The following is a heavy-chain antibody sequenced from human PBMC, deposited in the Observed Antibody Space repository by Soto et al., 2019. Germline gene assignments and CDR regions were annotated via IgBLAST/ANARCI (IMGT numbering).Heavy chain of an antibody. V-gene: IGHV1-69*13. J-gene: IGHJ4*02. D-gene: IGHD6-6*01. CDR1: GGTFSSYA. CDR3: ARARYSSSSAGWLMAY. Sequence: SVKVSCKASGGTFSSYAISWVRQAPGQGLEWMGGIIPIFGTANYAQKFQGRVTVTADESTSTAYMELSSLRSEDTAVYYCARARYSSSSAGWLMAYWGQGTLVTSPQ. CDR2: IIPIFGTA.